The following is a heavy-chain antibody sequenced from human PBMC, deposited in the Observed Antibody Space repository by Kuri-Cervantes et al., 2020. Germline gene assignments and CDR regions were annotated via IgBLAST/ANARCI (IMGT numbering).Heavy chain of an antibody. CDR2: VSGSGGST. CDR1: GFNVSSYA. CDR3: AKEGDYGDYVDY. J-gene: IGHJ4*02. V-gene: IGHV3-23*01. D-gene: IGHD4-17*01. Sequence: GGSLRLSCAASGFNVSSYAMSWVRQAPGKGLEWVSAVSGSGGSTYYADSVKGRFPIYRDNSKNTLYLQMNSLRAEHTAVYYGAKEGDYGDYVDYWGQGTLVTVSS.